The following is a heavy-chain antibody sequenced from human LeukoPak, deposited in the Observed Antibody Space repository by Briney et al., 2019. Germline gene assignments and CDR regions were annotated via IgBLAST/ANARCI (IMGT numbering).Heavy chain of an antibody. D-gene: IGHD3-22*01. Sequence: GGSLRLSCAASGFTFSSYGMHWVRQAPGKGLEWVAVISYDGSNKYYADSVKGRFTISRDNSKNTLYLQMNSLRAEDTAVYYCAKDPSSYYYDSSGYYPGYWGQGTLVTVSS. J-gene: IGHJ4*02. V-gene: IGHV3-30*18. CDR2: ISYDGSNK. CDR3: AKDPSSYYYDSSGYYPGY. CDR1: GFTFSSYG.